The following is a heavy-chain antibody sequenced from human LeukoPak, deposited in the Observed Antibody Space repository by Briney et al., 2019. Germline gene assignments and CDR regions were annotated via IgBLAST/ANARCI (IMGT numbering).Heavy chain of an antibody. CDR2: IYTSGST. V-gene: IGHV4-4*07. CDR1: GGSISSYY. D-gene: IGHD3-22*01. J-gene: IGHJ4*02. Sequence: ASETLSLTCTVSGGSISSYYWRWIRQPAGKGLEWIGRIYTSGSTNYNPSLKSRVTMSVDTSKNQFSLKLSSVTAADTAVYYCARDLDYYDSSGYYYYFDYWGQGTLVTVSS. CDR3: ARDLDYYDSSGYYYYFDY.